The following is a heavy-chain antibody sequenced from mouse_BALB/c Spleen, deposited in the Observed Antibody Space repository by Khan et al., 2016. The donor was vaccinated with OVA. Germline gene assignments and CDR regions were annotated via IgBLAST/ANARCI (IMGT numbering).Heavy chain of an antibody. CDR1: GYTFTTYW. CDR2: INPSTGYT. Sequence: QVQLQQPAAELAKPGASMKMSCTASGYTFTTYWMHWIKQRPGQGLERIGYINPSTGYTEYNLNFKDKATLTADESSSTAYMHLNSLTSEDSAVXYCARRGLYGIFPYWGQGTLVTVSA. J-gene: IGHJ3*01. V-gene: IGHV1-7*01. D-gene: IGHD1-1*01. CDR3: ARRGLYGIFPY.